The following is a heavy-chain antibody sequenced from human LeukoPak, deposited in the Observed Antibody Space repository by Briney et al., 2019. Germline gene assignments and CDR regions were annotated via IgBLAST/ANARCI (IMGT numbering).Heavy chain of an antibody. D-gene: IGHD5-12*01. J-gene: IGHJ5*02. CDR2: INHSGST. CDR3: ARVVATIRSRWFDP. CDR1: GGSFSGYY. Sequence: PSETLSLTCAVYGGSFSGYYWSWIRQPPGKGLEWIGEINHSGSTNYNPSLKSRVTISVDTSKNQFSLKLSSVTAAGTAVYYCARVVATIRSRWFDPWGQGTLVTVSS. V-gene: IGHV4-34*01.